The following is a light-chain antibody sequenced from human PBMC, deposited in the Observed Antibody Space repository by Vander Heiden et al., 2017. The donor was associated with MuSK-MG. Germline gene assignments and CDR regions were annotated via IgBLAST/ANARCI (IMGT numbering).Light chain of an antibody. CDR2: KAS. V-gene: IGKV1-5*03. Sequence: DIQMTQSRSALSASVGDRVTITCRAGQSISSWLAWYQQKPGKAPKLLMYKASHLERGVPSRCSGTGSGTEFTLTVSSLQPDDFATYWCQQYHSYPWTFGQGTKVEVK. CDR1: QSISSW. CDR3: QQYHSYPWT. J-gene: IGKJ1*01.